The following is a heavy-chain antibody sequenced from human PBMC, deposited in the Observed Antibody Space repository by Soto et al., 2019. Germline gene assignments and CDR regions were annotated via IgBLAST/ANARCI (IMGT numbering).Heavy chain of an antibody. CDR3: ARYRRGFLDWRPSGGYYGMDV. CDR2: LYTEGTT. Sequence: GGSLRLSCVASGLTVSHNYMAWVRQAPEMGLEWVSILYTEGTTYYADSVKGRFTISRDSSKNTLFLQMDSLIAADTAVYYCARYRRGFLDWRPSGGYYGMDVWGQGTTVTVSS. D-gene: IGHD3-3*01. CDR1: GLTVSHNY. V-gene: IGHV3-53*01. J-gene: IGHJ6*02.